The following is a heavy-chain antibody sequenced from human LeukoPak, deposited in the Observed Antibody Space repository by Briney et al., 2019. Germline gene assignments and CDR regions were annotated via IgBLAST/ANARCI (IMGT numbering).Heavy chain of an antibody. D-gene: IGHD2-2*02. Sequence: PSETLSLTCAVYGGSFSGYYWSWIRQPPGKGLEWIGEINHSGSTNYNPSLKSRATISVDTSKNQFSLKLSSVTAADTAVYYCASGAQNHALYYWYFDLWGRGTLVTVSS. CDR2: INHSGST. CDR1: GGSFSGYY. J-gene: IGHJ2*01. V-gene: IGHV4-34*01. CDR3: ASGAQNHALYYWYFDL.